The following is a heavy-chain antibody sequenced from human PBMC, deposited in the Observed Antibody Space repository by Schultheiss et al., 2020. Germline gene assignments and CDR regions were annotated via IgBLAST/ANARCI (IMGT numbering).Heavy chain of an antibody. D-gene: IGHD1-1*01. Sequence: SQTLSLTCAVYGGSFSDYYWSWIRQPPGKGLEWIGSIYYSGSTNYNPSLKSRVTISGDTSKNQISLKLSSVTAADTAVYYCARPAGTDNFGIKWYFDLWGRGTRVTVSS. J-gene: IGHJ2*01. CDR1: GGSFSDYY. CDR2: IYYSGST. CDR3: ARPAGTDNFGIKWYFDL. V-gene: IGHV4-59*08.